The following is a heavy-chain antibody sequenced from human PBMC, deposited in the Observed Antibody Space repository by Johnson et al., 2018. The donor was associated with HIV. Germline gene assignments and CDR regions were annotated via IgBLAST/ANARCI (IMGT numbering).Heavy chain of an antibody. J-gene: IGHJ3*02. CDR3: TTVCDVVVIFGLVDDAFDI. Sequence: EVHLVESGGGLVQPGGSLKLSCAASGFTFSGSAMHWVRQASGKGLEWVGRIRSKVNSYATAYAASVKGRFTISRDDSKNTAYLQMNSLKTEDTAVYYCTTVCDVVVIFGLVDDAFDIWGQGTMVTVSS. D-gene: IGHD3-3*01. V-gene: IGHV3-73*01. CDR1: GFTFSGSA. CDR2: IRSKVNSYAT.